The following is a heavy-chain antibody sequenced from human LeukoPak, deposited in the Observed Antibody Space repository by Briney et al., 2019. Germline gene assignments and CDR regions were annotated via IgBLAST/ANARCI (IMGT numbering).Heavy chain of an antibody. CDR2: ISGSGGST. CDR3: AKEGYYYYGMDV. CDR1: GFTFSSYA. J-gene: IGHJ6*02. V-gene: IGHV3-23*01. Sequence: PGGSLKLSCAASGFTFSSYAMGWDRQAPGKGLEWVSAISGSGGSTYYADSVKGRFTISRDNYKNTLYLQMNSLRAEDTAVYYCAKEGYYYYGMDVWGQGTTVTVSS.